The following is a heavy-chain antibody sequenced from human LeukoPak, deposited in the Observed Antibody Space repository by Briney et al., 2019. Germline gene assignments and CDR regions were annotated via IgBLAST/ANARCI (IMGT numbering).Heavy chain of an antibody. V-gene: IGHV1-2*02. J-gene: IGHJ3*02. CDR1: GYTFTGYY. CDR3: ARDRWDSYGFGAFDI. D-gene: IGHD5-18*01. CDR2: INPNSGGT. Sequence: ASVKVSCKASGYTFTGYYMHWVRQAPGQGLELMGWINPNSGGTNYAQKFQGRVTMTRDTSISTAYMELSRLRSDDTAVYYCARDRWDSYGFGAFDIWGQGTMVTVSS.